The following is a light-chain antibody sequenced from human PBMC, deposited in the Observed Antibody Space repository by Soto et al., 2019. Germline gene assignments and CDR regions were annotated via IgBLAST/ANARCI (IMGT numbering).Light chain of an antibody. CDR1: SSDVGSYNL. Sequence: QSALTQPASVSGSPGQSITISCTGTSSDVGSYNLVSWYQQHPGKAPKFMIYEVSKRPSGVSNRFSGSKPGNTASLTISGLQAEDEADYYCCSYAGSNTSVVFGGGTKVTVL. V-gene: IGLV2-23*02. J-gene: IGLJ2*01. CDR3: CSYAGSNTSVV. CDR2: EVS.